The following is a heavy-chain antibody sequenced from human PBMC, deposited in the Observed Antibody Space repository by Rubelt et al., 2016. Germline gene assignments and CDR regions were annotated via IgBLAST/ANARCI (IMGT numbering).Heavy chain of an antibody. V-gene: IGHV1-46*01. CDR2: INPSGGST. J-gene: IGHJ3*02. CDR3: ARDVIVVVPAAPDAFDI. Sequence: QVQLVQSGAEVKKPGASVKVSCKASGYTFTSYDINWVRQATGQGLEWMGIINPSGGSTSYAQKVQGRVTMNRYTSTSTVYMELSSLRSEDTAVYYCARDVIVVVPAAPDAFDIWGQGTMVTVSS. CDR1: GYTFTSYD. D-gene: IGHD2-2*01.